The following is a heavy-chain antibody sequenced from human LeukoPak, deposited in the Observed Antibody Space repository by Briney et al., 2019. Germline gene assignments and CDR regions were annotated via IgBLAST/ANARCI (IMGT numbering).Heavy chain of an antibody. D-gene: IGHD4-17*01. CDR2: IYHSGST. Sequence: GSLRLSCAASGFTFSSYEINWVRQPPGKGLEWIGEIYHSGSTNYNPSLKSRVTISVDKSKNQFSLKLSSVTAADTAVYYCARLPTVTFFDYWGQGTLVTVSS. CDR1: GFTFSSYE. V-gene: IGHV4-34*01. CDR3: ARLPTVTFFDY. J-gene: IGHJ4*02.